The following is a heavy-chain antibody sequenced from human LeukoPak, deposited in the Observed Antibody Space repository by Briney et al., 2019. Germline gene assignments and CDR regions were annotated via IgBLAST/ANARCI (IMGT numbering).Heavy chain of an antibody. Sequence: SVKVSCKASGGTFSSYAISWVRQAPGQGLEWMGRIIPILGIANYAQKFQGRVPITADKSTSTAYMELSSLRSEDTAVYYCASHSIAAAGTGEFDYWGQGTLVTVSS. D-gene: IGHD6-13*01. CDR2: IIPILGIA. V-gene: IGHV1-69*04. J-gene: IGHJ4*02. CDR3: ASHSIAAAGTGEFDY. CDR1: GGTFSSYA.